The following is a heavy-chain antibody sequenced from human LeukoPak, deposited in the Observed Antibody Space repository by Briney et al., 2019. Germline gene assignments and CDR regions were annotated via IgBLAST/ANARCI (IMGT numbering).Heavy chain of an antibody. V-gene: IGHV1-69*13. CDR2: IIPIFGTA. CDR1: GGTFSSYA. Sequence: SVKVSCKASGGTFSSYAISWVRQAPGQGLEWMGGIIPIFGTANYAQKFQGRVTITADESTSTAYMELSSLRSEDTAVYYCARSGNYYRNCFDPWGQGTLVTVSS. CDR3: ARSGNYYRNCFDP. J-gene: IGHJ5*02. D-gene: IGHD1-26*01.